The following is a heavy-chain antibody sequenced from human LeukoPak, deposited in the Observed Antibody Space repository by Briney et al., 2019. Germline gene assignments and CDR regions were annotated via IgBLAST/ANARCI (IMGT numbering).Heavy chain of an antibody. CDR1: GYTFADYY. D-gene: IGHD6-19*01. CDR3: ARGFWSRQWLGIGAFDI. V-gene: IGHV1-2*02. CDR2: IYPKSGGT. Sequence: GASVKVSCKASGYTFADYYIHWVRQAPGQGLEWMGWIYPKSGGTNSAQKFQGRVTMTRDTSISTAYMELSRLKFDDTAVYYCARGFWSRQWLGIGAFDIWGQGTMVTVSS. J-gene: IGHJ3*02.